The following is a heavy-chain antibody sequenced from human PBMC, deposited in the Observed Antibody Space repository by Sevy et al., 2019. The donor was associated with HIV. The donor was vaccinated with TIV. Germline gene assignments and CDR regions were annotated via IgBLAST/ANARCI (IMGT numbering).Heavy chain of an antibody. D-gene: IGHD3-10*01. V-gene: IGHV3-30*04. CDR1: GFSFSRYA. J-gene: IGHJ4*02. Sequence: GRSLRLSCAASGFSFSRYAMHWVRQAPGKGLEWMTVISYDGSNTYYVDSVKGRFTISRDNSKNTLYLQMNSLRAEDTAVYYCARDGGGDYFDYWGQGTLVTVSS. CDR2: ISYDGSNT. CDR3: ARDGGGDYFDY.